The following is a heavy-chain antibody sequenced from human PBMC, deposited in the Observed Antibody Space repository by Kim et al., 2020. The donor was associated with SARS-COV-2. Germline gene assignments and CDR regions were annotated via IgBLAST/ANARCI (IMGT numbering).Heavy chain of an antibody. CDR2: ISSSSSSK. CDR1: GFNFSTYS. V-gene: IGHV3-21*01. CDR3: ARASSGYNYY. D-gene: IGHD3-22*01. Sequence: GGSLRLSCAGSGFNFSTYSMNWVRQAPGKGLEWVSSISSSSSSKYSADSVNGRFIISRDNAKQSVYLQMNRLKVEDTAIYYCARASSGYNYYWGQGTLVTVSS. J-gene: IGHJ4*02.